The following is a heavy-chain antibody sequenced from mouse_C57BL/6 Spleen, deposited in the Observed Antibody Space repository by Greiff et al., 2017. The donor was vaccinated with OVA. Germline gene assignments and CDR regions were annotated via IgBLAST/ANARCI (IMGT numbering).Heavy chain of an antibody. CDR3: VSFYDGYYDWFAY. V-gene: IGHV10-1*01. CDR2: IRSKSNNYAT. D-gene: IGHD2-3*01. CDR1: GFSFNTYA. Sequence: EVQLVESGGGLVQPKGSLKLSCAASGFSFNTYAMNWVRQAPGKGLEWVARIRSKSNNYATYYADSVKDRFTISSDDTESMLYLQMNNLKTEDTSMYYCVSFYDGYYDWFAYWGQGTLVTVSA. J-gene: IGHJ3*01.